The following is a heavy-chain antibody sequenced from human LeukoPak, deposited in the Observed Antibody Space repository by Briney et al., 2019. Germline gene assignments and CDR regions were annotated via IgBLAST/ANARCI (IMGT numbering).Heavy chain of an antibody. CDR3: ATTVSGDRYGMDV. D-gene: IGHD4-17*01. CDR1: GGSISSYY. J-gene: IGHJ6*02. Sequence: PSETLSPTCTVSGGSISSYYWSWIRQPAGKGLEWIGRIYTSGSTNYNPSLKSRVTMSVDTSKNQFSLKLSSVAATDTAVYYCATTVSGDRYGMDVWGQGTTVTVSS. CDR2: IYTSGST. V-gene: IGHV4-4*07.